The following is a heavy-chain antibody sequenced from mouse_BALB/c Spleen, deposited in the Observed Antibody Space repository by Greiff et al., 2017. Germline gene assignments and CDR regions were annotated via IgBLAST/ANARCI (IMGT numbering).Heavy chain of an antibody. CDR1: GFSLTSYG. CDR2: IWSGGST. CDR3: ARNDGYYWYFDV. Sequence: QVHVKQSGPGLVQPSQSLSITCTVSGFSLTSYGVHWVRQSPGKGLEWLGVIWSGGSTDYNAAFISRLSISKDNSKSQVFFKMNSLQANDTAIYYCARNDGYYWYFDVWDAGTTVTVSS. J-gene: IGHJ1*01. V-gene: IGHV2-2*02. D-gene: IGHD2-3*01.